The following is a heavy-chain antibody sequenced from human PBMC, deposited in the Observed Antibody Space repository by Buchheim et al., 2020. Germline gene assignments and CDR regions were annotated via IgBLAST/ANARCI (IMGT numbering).Heavy chain of an antibody. CDR3: ASGTVAVTRALFVDY. Sequence: QVQLVQSGAEVKKPGASVKVSCKASGYTFTSYHIHWVRQAPGQGLEWMGIINPSGGSTSYAQKFQGRVTMTRDTSTSTVYMELSSLRSEDTAVYYSASGTVAVTRALFVDYWGQGTL. D-gene: IGHD6-19*01. V-gene: IGHV1-46*03. CDR1: GYTFTSYH. J-gene: IGHJ4*02. CDR2: INPSGGST.